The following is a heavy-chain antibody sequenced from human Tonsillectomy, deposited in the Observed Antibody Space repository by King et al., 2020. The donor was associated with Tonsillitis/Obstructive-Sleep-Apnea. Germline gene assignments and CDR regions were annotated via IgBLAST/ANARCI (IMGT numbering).Heavy chain of an antibody. CDR3: ASHKGNFDWYFDL. D-gene: IGHD1-7*01. CDR1: GFTVSSNY. Sequence: VQLVESGGGLIQPGGSLRLSCAASGFTVSSNYMSWVRQAQGKGLEWVSVIYSGGSTYYADSVKGRVTISRDNSKNTLYLQMNSLRAEDTAVYYCASHKGNFDWYFDLWGRGTLVTVSS. CDR2: IYSGGST. J-gene: IGHJ2*01. V-gene: IGHV3-53*01.